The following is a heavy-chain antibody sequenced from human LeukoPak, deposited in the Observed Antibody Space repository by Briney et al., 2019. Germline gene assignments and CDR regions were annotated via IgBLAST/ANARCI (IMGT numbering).Heavy chain of an antibody. D-gene: IGHD1-26*01. CDR3: ARSLKRELLRTYFDY. CDR1: GFTFSSYE. V-gene: IGHV3-30*03. Sequence: GGSLRLSCAASGFTFSSYEMNWVRQAPGKGLEWVAVISYDGSNKYYADFVKGRFTISRDNSKNTLYLQMNSLRAEDTAVYYCARSLKRELLRTYFDYWGQGTLVTVSS. CDR2: ISYDGSNK. J-gene: IGHJ4*02.